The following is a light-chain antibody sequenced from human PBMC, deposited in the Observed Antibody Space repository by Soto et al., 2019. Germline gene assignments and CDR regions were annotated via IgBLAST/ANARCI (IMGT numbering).Light chain of an antibody. V-gene: IGLV2-11*01. J-gene: IGLJ1*01. CDR1: SSDVGGYNY. CDR2: DVD. CDR3: CSYAGSYPFV. Sequence: QSVLTQPASVSGSPGQSITISCTGTSSDVGGYNYVSWYQHHPGKAPKLMIYDVDKRPSGVPGRFSGSKSGNTASLTISGLQAEDEADYYCCSYAGSYPFVFGTWTKVNVL.